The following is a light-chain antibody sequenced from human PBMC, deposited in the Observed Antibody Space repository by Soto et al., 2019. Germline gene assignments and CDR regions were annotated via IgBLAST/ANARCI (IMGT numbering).Light chain of an antibody. CDR2: SAS. CDR3: LQHNSYPLT. J-gene: IGKJ4*01. CDR1: HNINYY. Sequence: DIQMTQSPSAMSASVGDRVTISCRASHNINYYLAWFQQKPGKVPKRLIYSASSLQSGVPSRFSGSGSGTEFTFTITGLQSEDTAIYYCLQHNSYPLTFGGGTKVEIK. V-gene: IGKV1-17*03.